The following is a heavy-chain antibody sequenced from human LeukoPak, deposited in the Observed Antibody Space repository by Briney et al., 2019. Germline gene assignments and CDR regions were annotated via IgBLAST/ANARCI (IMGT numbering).Heavy chain of an antibody. CDR1: GFTFSSYS. CDR2: ISSSSSYI. V-gene: IGHV3-21*01. CDR3: ARVQYYDFWSGYYSLRSFDY. J-gene: IGHJ4*02. Sequence: GGSLSLSCAASGFTFSSYSMNWVRQAPGKGLEWVSSISSSSSYIYYADSVKGRFTISRDNAKNSLYLQMNSLRAEDTAVYYCARVQYYDFWSGYYSLRSFDYWGQGTLVTVSS. D-gene: IGHD3-3*01.